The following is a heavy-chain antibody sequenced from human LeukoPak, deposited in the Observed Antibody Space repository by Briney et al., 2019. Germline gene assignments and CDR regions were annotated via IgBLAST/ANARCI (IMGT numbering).Heavy chain of an antibody. V-gene: IGHV3-23*01. CDR2: ISGSGGST. CDR3: AKDRGVGTIKSDY. CDR1: GFTFSSYA. J-gene: IGHJ4*02. D-gene: IGHD5-12*01. Sequence: GGSLRLSCAASGFTFSSYAMSWVRQAPGKGLEWVSAISGSGGSTYYADSVKGWFTISRDNSKNTLYLQMNSLRAEDTAVYYCAKDRGVGTIKSDYWGQGTLVTVSS.